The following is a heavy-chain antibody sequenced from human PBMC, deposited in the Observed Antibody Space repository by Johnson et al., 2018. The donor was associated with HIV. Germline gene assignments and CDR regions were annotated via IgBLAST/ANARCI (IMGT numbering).Heavy chain of an antibody. CDR2: INWNGGST. D-gene: IGHD4-17*01. CDR3: AREVAGDYGDSPGAFDI. V-gene: IGHV3-20*04. Sequence: VQLVESGGGLVQPGGSLRLSCAASGFTFDDYGMSWVRQAPGKGLEWVSGINWNGGSTGYADSVKGRFTISRDDSKNSLYLKMNSLKTEDTAVYYCAREVAGDYGDSPGAFDIWGQGTMVTVSS. J-gene: IGHJ3*02. CDR1: GFTFDDYG.